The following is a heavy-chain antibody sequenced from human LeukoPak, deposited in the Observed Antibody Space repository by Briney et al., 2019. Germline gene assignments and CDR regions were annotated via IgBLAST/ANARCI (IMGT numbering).Heavy chain of an antibody. Sequence: PSETLSLTCTVSGGSISSYYWSWLRQPPGKGLEWIGYIYYSGSTNYNPSLKSRVTISVDTSKNQFSLKLSSVTAADTAVYYCARGKCSSTSCRFDYWGQGTLVTVSS. CDR3: ARGKCSSTSCRFDY. CDR1: GGSISSYY. V-gene: IGHV4-59*01. CDR2: IYYSGST. J-gene: IGHJ4*02. D-gene: IGHD2-2*01.